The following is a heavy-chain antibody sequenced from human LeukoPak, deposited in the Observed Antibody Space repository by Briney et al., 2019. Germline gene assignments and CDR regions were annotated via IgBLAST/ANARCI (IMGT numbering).Heavy chain of an antibody. CDR1: GYTFTSYG. Sequence: ASVKVSCKASGYTFTSYGISWVRQAPGQGLEWMGWISAYNGNTNYAQKLQDRVTMTTDTSTSTAYMELRSLRSDDTAVYYCAREGGLRFLVMFDYWGQGTLVTVSS. D-gene: IGHD3-3*01. J-gene: IGHJ4*02. CDR2: ISAYNGNT. CDR3: AREGGLRFLVMFDY. V-gene: IGHV1-18*01.